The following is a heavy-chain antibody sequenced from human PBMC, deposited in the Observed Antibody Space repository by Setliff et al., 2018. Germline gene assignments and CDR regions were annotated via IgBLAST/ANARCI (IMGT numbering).Heavy chain of an antibody. CDR1: GGSISSSSYY. J-gene: IGHJ4*02. CDR3: ARDKRQYNFWSGYYGSWGNYFDY. Sequence: SETLSLTCTVSGGSISSSSYYWGWFRQPPGKGLEWIGSIYYSGSTYYNPSLKSRVTISVDTSKNQFSLKLSSVTAADTAVYYCARDKRQYNFWSGYYGSWGNYFDYWGQGTLVTVSS. D-gene: IGHD3-3*01. V-gene: IGHV4-39*07. CDR2: IYYSGST.